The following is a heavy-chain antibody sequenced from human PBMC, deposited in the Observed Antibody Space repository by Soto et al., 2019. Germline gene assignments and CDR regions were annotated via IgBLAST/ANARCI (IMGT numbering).Heavy chain of an antibody. J-gene: IGHJ6*02. D-gene: IGHD6-19*01. V-gene: IGHV5-51*01. CDR2: IYPGDSDT. CDR3: ASGSGPSSGLYYYYGMDV. CDR1: GYSFTSYW. Sequence: PGESLKISCKGSGYSFTSYWIGWVRQMPGKGLEWMGIIYPGDSDTRYSPSFQGQVTISADKSISTAYLQWSSLKASDTAMYYCASGSGPSSGLYYYYGMDVWGQVNTVTVSS.